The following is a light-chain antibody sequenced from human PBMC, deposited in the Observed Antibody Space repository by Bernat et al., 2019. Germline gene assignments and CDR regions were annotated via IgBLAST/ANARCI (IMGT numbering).Light chain of an antibody. CDR2: EVT. CDR3: SSNVGLSNYL. CDR1: SSDVGAYDH. V-gene: IGLV2-23*02. Sequence: QSALTQPASVSGSPGQSITISCTGTSSDVGAYDHVSWYQQHPGKAPKLMIYEVTKRPSGVSNRFSGSKSGNTASLTISGLQAEDEADYYCSSNVGLSNYLFGGGTQVTVL. J-gene: IGLJ1*01.